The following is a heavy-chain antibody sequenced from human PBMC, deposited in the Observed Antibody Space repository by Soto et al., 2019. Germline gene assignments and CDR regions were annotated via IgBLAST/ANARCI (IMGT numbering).Heavy chain of an antibody. CDR3: ARVVTVVKSFHYWYFDL. V-gene: IGHV1-69*01. Sequence: SSYAISWVRQAPGQGLEWMGGIIPIFGTTNYAQKFQGRVTITADESTSTAYMELSSLRSEDTAVYYCARVVTVVKSFHYWYFDLWCRGTLVTVSS. D-gene: IGHD2-15*01. CDR1: SSYA. CDR2: IIPIFGTT. J-gene: IGHJ2*01.